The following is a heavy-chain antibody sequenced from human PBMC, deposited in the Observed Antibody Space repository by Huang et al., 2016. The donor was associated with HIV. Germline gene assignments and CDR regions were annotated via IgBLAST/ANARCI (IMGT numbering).Heavy chain of an antibody. D-gene: IGHD3-3*01. CDR2: ITDGINNR. CDR3: AKDADTSGYDVLGPFGS. J-gene: IGHJ4*02. Sequence: EVLLLESGGGLVQPGGSLRLSCVASGFTFSSYAMSWVRQAPGKGLEWVSGITDGINNRYYAHSVKGRFAVSRDDSTNTLYRQMNSLRAEDTAVYYCAKDADTSGYDVLGPFGSWGQGTLVTVSS. CDR1: GFTFSSYA. V-gene: IGHV3-23*01.